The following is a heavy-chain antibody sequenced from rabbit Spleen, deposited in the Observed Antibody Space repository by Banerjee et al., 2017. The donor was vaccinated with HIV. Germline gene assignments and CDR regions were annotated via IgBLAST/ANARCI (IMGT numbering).Heavy chain of an antibody. Sequence: QSLEESGGDLVKPGASLTLTCIASGFSFSSNVYMCWVRQAPGKGLEWIACIYISSGSTYYASWAKGRFTISKTSSTTVTLQMTSLTAADTATYFCARSGYVGWGGDGDLTGNKLWGPGTLVTVS. CDR2: IYISSGST. V-gene: IGHV1S40*01. CDR3: ARSGYVGWGGDGDLTGNKL. D-gene: IGHD4-1*01. CDR1: GFSFSSNVY. J-gene: IGHJ4*01.